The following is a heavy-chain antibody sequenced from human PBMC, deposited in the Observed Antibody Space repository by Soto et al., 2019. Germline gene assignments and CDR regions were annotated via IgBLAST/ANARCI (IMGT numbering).Heavy chain of an antibody. D-gene: IGHD6-13*01. J-gene: IGHJ6*02. V-gene: IGHV1-69*01. CDR2: IIPIFGTA. Sequence: QVQLVQSGAEVKKPGSSVKVSCKASGGTFSSYAISWVRQAPGQGLEWMGGIIPIFGTANYAQKFQGRVTITADESTSTAYMELSSLRSKDTAVYYCARCRRIAAAGYYYYGMEVWGQGTTVTVSS. CDR1: GGTFSSYA. CDR3: ARCRRIAAAGYYYYGMEV.